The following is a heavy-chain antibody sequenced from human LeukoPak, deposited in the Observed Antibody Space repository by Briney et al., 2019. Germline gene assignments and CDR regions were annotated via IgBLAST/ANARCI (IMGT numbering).Heavy chain of an antibody. CDR1: GGSISSSNW. V-gene: IGHV4-4*02. D-gene: IGHD6-19*01. CDR3: AHSSGRYWTTSYFDY. CDR2: IYHSGST. Sequence: SETLSLTCAVSGGSISSSNWWSWVRQPPGKGLGWIGEIYHSGSTNYNPSLQSRVTISVDTSKNQFSLKLSSVTAADTAVYYCAHSSGRYWTTSYFDYWGQGTLVTVSS. J-gene: IGHJ4*02.